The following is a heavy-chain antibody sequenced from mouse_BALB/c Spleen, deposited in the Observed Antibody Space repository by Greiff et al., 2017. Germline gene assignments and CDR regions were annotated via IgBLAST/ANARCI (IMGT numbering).Heavy chain of an antibody. CDR2: INSNGGST. CDR1: GFTFSSYG. J-gene: IGHJ3*01. Sequence: EVQLVESGGGLVQPGGSLKLSCAASGFTFSSYGMSWVRQTPDKRLELVATINSNGGSTYYPDSVKGRFTISRDNAKNTLYLQMSSLKSEDTAMYYCARDRGYFRVLFAYWGQGTLGTVSA. CDR3: ARDRGYFRVLFAY. V-gene: IGHV5-6-3*01. D-gene: IGHD3-1*01.